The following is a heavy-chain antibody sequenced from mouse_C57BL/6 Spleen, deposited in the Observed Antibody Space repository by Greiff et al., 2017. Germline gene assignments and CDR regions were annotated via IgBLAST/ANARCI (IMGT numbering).Heavy chain of an antibody. Sequence: QVQLQQPGAELVRPGSSVKLSCKASGYTFTSYWMHWVKQRPIQGLEWIGNIDPSDSETHYNQKFKDKATLTVDKSSSTAYMQLSSLTSEDYAVYYCARFSYYYGSSPWYFDVWGTGTTVTVSS. J-gene: IGHJ1*03. V-gene: IGHV1-52*01. CDR3: ARFSYYYGSSPWYFDV. CDR1: GYTFTSYW. D-gene: IGHD1-1*01. CDR2: IDPSDSET.